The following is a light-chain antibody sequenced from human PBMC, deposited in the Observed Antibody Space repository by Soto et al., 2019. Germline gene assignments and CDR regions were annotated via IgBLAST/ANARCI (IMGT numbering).Light chain of an antibody. CDR2: NAS. CDR3: QQRSSWPLT. Sequence: EIVLTQSPATLSLSPGERATLSCRASQSVTYFLVWYQQKPGQAPRLLIYNASKRATGIPARFSGSGSGTDFTLTITSLEPEDFAVYYCQQRSSWPLTFGGGTKVEIK. V-gene: IGKV3-11*01. CDR1: QSVTYF. J-gene: IGKJ4*01.